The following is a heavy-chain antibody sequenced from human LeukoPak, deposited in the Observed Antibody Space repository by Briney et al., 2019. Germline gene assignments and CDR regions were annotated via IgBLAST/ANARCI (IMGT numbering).Heavy chain of an antibody. CDR1: GGSFSGYY. CDR3: ARGCLHTSSWLEPYFQQ. D-gene: IGHD6-13*01. CDR2: INHSGST. J-gene: IGHJ1*01. V-gene: IGHV4-34*01. Sequence: SETLSLTCAVYGGSFSGYYWSWIRQPPGKGLEWIGEINHSGSTNYNPSLKSRVTISVDTSKNQFSLKLSSVTAADTAVYYCARGCLHTSSWLEPYFQQWGQGTLVTVSS.